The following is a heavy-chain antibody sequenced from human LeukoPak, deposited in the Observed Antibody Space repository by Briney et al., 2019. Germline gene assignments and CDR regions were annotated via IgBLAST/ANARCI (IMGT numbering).Heavy chain of an antibody. D-gene: IGHD5-18*01. CDR1: GFXFSNYW. J-gene: IGHJ4*02. CDR3: VRPTGGYSYNY. Sequence: GGSLRLSCAASGFXFSNYWMHWVRQAPGKGPVWVSRINNDGSSTSYADSVQGRFTISRDNAKNTLYLQMTSLTAEDTAVYYCVRPTGGYSYNYWGQGTLVTVSS. CDR2: INNDGSST. V-gene: IGHV3-74*01.